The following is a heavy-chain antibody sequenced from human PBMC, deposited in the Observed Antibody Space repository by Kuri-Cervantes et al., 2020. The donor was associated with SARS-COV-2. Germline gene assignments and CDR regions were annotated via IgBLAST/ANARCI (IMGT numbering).Heavy chain of an antibody. CDR3: ARDGDYSNYGMYYFDY. D-gene: IGHD4-11*01. CDR2: MNPNSGNT. J-gene: IGHJ4*02. V-gene: IGHV1-8*03. Sequence: ASVKVSCKASGYTLTSYDINWVRQATGQGLEWMGWMNPNSGNTGYAQKFQGRVTITRNTSISTAYMELSSLRSEDTAVYYCARDGDYSNYGMYYFDYWGQGTLVTVSS. CDR1: GYTLTSYD.